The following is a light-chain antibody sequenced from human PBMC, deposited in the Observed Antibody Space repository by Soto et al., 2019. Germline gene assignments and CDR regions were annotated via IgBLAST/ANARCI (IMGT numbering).Light chain of an antibody. V-gene: IGKV3-11*01. CDR2: DAS. CDR3: PQRYDLAWA. J-gene: IGKJ2*01. Sequence: EVVLTQSPATLSLSPGERATLSCRASQSISSYLAWYQQKPGQAPRLPIYDASNRATGIPARLSCSGSGTDFTAPYGSLGPEKSAIYYCPQRYDLAWAFGQGTKLEI. CDR1: QSISSY.